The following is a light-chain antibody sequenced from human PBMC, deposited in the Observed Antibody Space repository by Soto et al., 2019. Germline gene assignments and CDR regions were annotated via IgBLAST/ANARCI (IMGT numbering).Light chain of an antibody. CDR3: QQRSSWPGT. Sequence: EDVLTQSPATLSLSPGERATLSCRASQSVTRYLAWYQHKPGQAPRLLIYDASNRATGIPARFSGGGSGTDFTLTISSLEPEDFAVYYCQQRSSWPGTFGQGTRL. CDR1: QSVTRY. V-gene: IGKV3-11*01. CDR2: DAS. J-gene: IGKJ5*01.